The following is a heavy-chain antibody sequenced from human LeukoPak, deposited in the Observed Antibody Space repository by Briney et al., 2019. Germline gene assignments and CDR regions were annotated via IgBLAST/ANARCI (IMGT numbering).Heavy chain of an antibody. Sequence: PSETLSLTCTVSGGSVSSGSYYWSWIRQPPGKGLGWIGYIYYSGSTNYNPSLKSRVTISVDTSKNQFSLKLSSVTAADTAVYYCASYDYGDYRGVDYWGQGTLVTVSS. CDR1: GGSVSSGSYY. CDR2: IYYSGST. CDR3: ASYDYGDYRGVDY. J-gene: IGHJ4*02. V-gene: IGHV4-61*01. D-gene: IGHD4-17*01.